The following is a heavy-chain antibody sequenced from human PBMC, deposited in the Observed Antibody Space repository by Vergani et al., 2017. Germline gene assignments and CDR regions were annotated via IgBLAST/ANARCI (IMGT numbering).Heavy chain of an antibody. CDR3: ARGDMITFGGVFANDY. CDR1: GHNFVGYY. D-gene: IGHD3-16*02. V-gene: IGHV1-2*02. Sequence: QVQLVQSGAEVKKPGASVKVSCKASGHNFVGYYMHWVRQAPGQGLEWMGWINPNSGGTKTAQKFQGRVAMTRDTSISTAYMEVSRLRSDDTALYHCARGDMITFGGVFANDYWGQGTLVTVSS. CDR2: INPNSGGT. J-gene: IGHJ4*02.